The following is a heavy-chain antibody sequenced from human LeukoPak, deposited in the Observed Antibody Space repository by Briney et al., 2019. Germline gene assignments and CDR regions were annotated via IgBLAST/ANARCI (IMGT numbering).Heavy chain of an antibody. J-gene: IGHJ4*02. Sequence: ASVKVSCKASGYTFTSYEIRWVRQAPGQGLEWMGWIRVYNGDTNYAQKLQGRVTMTTDTSTSTAYMELRSLRSDDTAVYYCATGYCSSTNCRIDYWGQGTLVSVSS. CDR2: IRVYNGDT. D-gene: IGHD2-2*03. CDR1: GYTFTSYE. CDR3: ATGYCSSTNCRIDY. V-gene: IGHV1-18*01.